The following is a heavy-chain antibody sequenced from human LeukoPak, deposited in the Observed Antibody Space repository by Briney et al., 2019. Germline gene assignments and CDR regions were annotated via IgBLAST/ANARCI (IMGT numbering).Heavy chain of an antibody. J-gene: IGHJ4*02. CDR1: GFTFSSYA. CDR3: AKRPPLVVVPAAAGDY. D-gene: IGHD2-2*01. Sequence: GGSLRLSCAASGFTFSSYAMSWVRQAPGKGLEWVSAISGSGGSTYYADSVKGRFTISRDNSKNTLYLQMNSLRAEDTAVYYCAKRPPLVVVPAAAGDYWGQGTLVTVSS. V-gene: IGHV3-23*01. CDR2: ISGSGGST.